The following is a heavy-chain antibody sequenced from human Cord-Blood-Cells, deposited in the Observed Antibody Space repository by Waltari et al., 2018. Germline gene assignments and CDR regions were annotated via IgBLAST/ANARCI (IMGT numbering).Heavy chain of an antibody. CDR2: IYYSGST. Sequence: VQLQASGTGLVKPSETLSLTCTVPADSISRSYWNWIRHPHVKGLEWIGYIYYSGSTNYNPSLKSRVTISVDTSKNHFSLKLSSVTAADTAVYYCARVTIFGVVTPYWYFDLWGRGTLVTVSS. D-gene: IGHD3-3*01. CDR1: ADSISRSY. J-gene: IGHJ2*01. CDR3: ARVTIFGVVTPYWYFDL. V-gene: IGHV4-59*01.